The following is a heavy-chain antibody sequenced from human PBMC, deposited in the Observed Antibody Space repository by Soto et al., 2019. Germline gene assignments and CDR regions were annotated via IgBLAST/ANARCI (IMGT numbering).Heavy chain of an antibody. CDR3: VKDNNWDETG. CDR1: GFTFSRNA. Sequence: PGGSLRLSCAASGFTFSRNAMTWVRQAPGKGLEWVSIVSGDSATTYYADSVKGRFTVSRDNSKNTVYLQMNSLRAEDTAVYYCVKDNNWDETGWGQGTQVTVYS. J-gene: IGHJ4*02. CDR2: VSGDSATT. V-gene: IGHV3-23*01. D-gene: IGHD1-26*01.